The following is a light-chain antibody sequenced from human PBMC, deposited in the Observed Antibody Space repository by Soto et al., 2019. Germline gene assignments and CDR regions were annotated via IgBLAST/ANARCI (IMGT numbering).Light chain of an antibody. J-gene: IGLJ2*01. CDR1: SDDVGHYNY. CDR3: SSYTSRSSITLVV. V-gene: IGLV2-14*01. Sequence: QSVLAQPASVSGSPGQSITISCTGTSDDVGHYNYVSWYQQHPGKAPKLRIYDVSNRPSGLSNRFSGSKSGNTASLTISGLQRDDEGDYYCSSYTSRSSITLVVVGGGTKVTVL. CDR2: DVS.